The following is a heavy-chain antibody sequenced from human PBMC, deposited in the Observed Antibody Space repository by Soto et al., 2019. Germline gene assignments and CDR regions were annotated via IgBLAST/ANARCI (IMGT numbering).Heavy chain of an antibody. D-gene: IGHD5-12*01. J-gene: IGHJ6*03. CDR3: AKDSGYDGVYYYYMDV. CDR2: ISGSGGST. V-gene: IGHV3-23*01. CDR1: GFTFSSYA. Sequence: EVQLLESGGGLVQPGGSLRLSCAASGFTFSSYAMSWVRQPPGKGLEWVSAISGSGGSTYYADSVKGRFTISGDNSKNTLYLQMNSLRAEDTAVYYCAKDSGYDGVYYYYMDVWGKGTTVTVSS.